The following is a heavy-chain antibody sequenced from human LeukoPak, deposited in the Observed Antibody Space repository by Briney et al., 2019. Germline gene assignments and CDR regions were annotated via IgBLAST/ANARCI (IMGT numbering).Heavy chain of an antibody. CDR1: GFTFSSYG. J-gene: IGHJ2*01. D-gene: IGHD6-19*01. Sequence: GGSLRLSCAASGFTFSSYGMHWVRQAPGKGLEWVAVISYDGSNKYYADSVKGRFTISRDNSKNTLYLQMNSLRAEDTAVYYCARGYMGAVAGYFDLWGRGTLVTVSS. CDR3: ARGYMGAVAGYFDL. V-gene: IGHV3-30*03. CDR2: ISYDGSNK.